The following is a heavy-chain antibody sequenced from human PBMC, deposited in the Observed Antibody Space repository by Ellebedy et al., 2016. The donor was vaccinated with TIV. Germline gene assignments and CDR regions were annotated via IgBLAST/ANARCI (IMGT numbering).Heavy chain of an antibody. J-gene: IGHJ3*02. V-gene: IGHV3-74*01. CDR2: INSDGSST. CDR3: ARRRLLDDAFDI. Sequence: GESLKISCAASGFTFSSYWMHWVRQAPGKGLVWVSRINSDGSSTSYADSVKGRFTISRDNAKNTLYLQMNSLRAEDTAVYYCARRRLLDDAFDIWGQGTMVTVSS. D-gene: IGHD2-21*02. CDR1: GFTFSSYW.